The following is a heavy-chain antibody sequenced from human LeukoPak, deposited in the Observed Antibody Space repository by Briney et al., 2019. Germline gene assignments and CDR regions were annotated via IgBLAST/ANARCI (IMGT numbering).Heavy chain of an antibody. D-gene: IGHD5-18*01. V-gene: IGHV3-48*03. CDR2: ISSSGSTI. Sequence: GGSLRLSCAASGFTFSSYEMNWVRQAPGKGLEWVSYISSSGSTIYYADSVKGRFTISRDNAKNSLYLQMNSLRAEDTAVYYCAGGDTAMAYWYFDLWGRGTLVTVSS. CDR3: AGGDTAMAYWYFDL. CDR1: GFTFSSYE. J-gene: IGHJ2*01.